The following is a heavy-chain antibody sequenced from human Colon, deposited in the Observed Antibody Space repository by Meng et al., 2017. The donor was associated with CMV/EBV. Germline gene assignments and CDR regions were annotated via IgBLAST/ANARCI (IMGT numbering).Heavy chain of an antibody. V-gene: IGHV3-53*01. Sequence: GESLKISCAASGFTFSTYWMTWVRQAPGKGLEWVSVIYSSGNTFYPDSVEGRFTISRDSSRNTLYLQLSSLRADDTAVYYCASGRSGSSKHLVRYFDSWGQGVMVTVSS. CDR2: IYSSGNT. CDR1: GFTFSTYW. J-gene: IGHJ4*02. D-gene: IGHD3-3*01. CDR3: ASGRSGSSKHLVRYFDS.